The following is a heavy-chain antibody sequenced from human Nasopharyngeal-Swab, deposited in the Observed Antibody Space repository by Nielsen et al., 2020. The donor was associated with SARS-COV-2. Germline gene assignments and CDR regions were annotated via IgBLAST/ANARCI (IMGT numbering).Heavy chain of an antibody. Sequence: SETLSLTCAVSGGSFSGYYWSWIRQPPGKGLEWIGEINHSGSTNYNPSLKSRVTISVDTSKNQFSLQLNSVTPEDTAVYYCARGRTTGTAGLFDYWGQGTLVTVSS. CDR2: INHSGST. V-gene: IGHV4-34*01. J-gene: IGHJ4*02. CDR1: GGSFSGYY. D-gene: IGHD1-1*01. CDR3: ARGRTTGTAGLFDY.